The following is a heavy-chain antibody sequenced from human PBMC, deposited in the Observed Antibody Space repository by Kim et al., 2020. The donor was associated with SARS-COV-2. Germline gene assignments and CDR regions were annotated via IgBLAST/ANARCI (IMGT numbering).Heavy chain of an antibody. CDR3: ARIDSGSSMAVTHWLDP. D-gene: IGHD1-26*01. CDR2: INHSGST. Sequence: SETLSLTCAVYGGSFSGYYWSWIRQPPGTGLEWIGEINHSGSTNYNPSLKSRVTISVDTSKNQFSLKLSSVTAADTAVYYCARIDSGSSMAVTHWLDPWGEGTLCTVSS. V-gene: IGHV4-34*01. J-gene: IGHJ5*02. CDR1: GGSFSGYY.